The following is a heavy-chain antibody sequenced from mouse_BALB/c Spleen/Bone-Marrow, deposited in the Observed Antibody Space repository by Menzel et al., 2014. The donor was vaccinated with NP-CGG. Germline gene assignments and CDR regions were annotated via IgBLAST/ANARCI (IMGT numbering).Heavy chain of an antibody. J-gene: IGHJ2*01. V-gene: IGHV1S81*02. Sequence: QVQLQQSGAELVTPGASVPLSCKASGYTFPSYWLHWVTQRPGQGLAWIGEIDPSTGRTDYNKKFKSQATLTVDKSSSTAYMHLSSLTSEDSAVYYCARINGYDYWGQGTPLTVSS. CDR2: IDPSTGRT. D-gene: IGHD2-2*01. CDR3: ARINGYDY. CDR1: GYTFPSYW.